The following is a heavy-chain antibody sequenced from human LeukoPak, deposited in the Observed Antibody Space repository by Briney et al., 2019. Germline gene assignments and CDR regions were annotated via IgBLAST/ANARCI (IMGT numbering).Heavy chain of an antibody. Sequence: LSLTCTVSGVSISSSYWSWVRQAPGKGLEWVSAISGSGGSTYYADSVKGRFTISRDNSKNTLYLQMNSLRAEDTAVYYCAKDDGRVCTNGVCWGQGTLVTVSS. J-gene: IGHJ4*02. CDR3: AKDDGRVCTNGVC. CDR2: ISGSGGST. CDR1: GVSISSSY. V-gene: IGHV3-23*01. D-gene: IGHD2-8*01.